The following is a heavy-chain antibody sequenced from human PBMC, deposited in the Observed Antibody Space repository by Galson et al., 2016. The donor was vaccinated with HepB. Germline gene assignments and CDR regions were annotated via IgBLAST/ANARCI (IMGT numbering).Heavy chain of an antibody. J-gene: IGHJ3*02. CDR3: VRDLRGHFDAFDI. CDR1: GGSITSGDYY. Sequence: TLSLTCTVSGGSITSGDYYWTWIRQPPGKGLEWIGYIYYSGSTYYSPSLKSRVTMLVDTSKNQFSLKLSSVTAADTAVYYCVRDLRGHFDAFDIWGQGTMVTVSS. D-gene: IGHD3-10*01. CDR2: IYYSGST. V-gene: IGHV4-30-4*01.